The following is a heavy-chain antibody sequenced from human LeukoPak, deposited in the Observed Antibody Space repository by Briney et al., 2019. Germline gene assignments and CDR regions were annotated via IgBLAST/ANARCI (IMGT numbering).Heavy chain of an antibody. Sequence: PGGSLRLSCAASGFTFSSYGMHWVRQAPGEGLEWVAVISYDGSNKYYADSVKGRFTISRDNSKNTLYLQMNSLRAEDTAVYYCAKDTGGRSGSCLYYWGQGTLVTVSS. CDR3: AKDTGGRSGSCLYY. J-gene: IGHJ4*02. V-gene: IGHV3-30*18. CDR2: ISYDGSNK. D-gene: IGHD2-15*01. CDR1: GFTFSSYG.